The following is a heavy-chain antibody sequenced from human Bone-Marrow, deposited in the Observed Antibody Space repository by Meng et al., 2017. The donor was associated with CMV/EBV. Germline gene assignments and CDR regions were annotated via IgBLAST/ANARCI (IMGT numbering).Heavy chain of an antibody. CDR2: MNPNSGNT. CDR3: ARAPPGGFYDFWSGYYSYYYYYYGKDV. V-gene: IGHV1-8*01. D-gene: IGHD3-3*01. Sequence: ASVKVSCKASGYTFTSYDINWVRQATGQGLEWMGWMNPNSGNTGYAQKFQGRVTMTRNTSISTAYMELSSLRSEDTAVYYCARAPPGGFYDFWSGYYSYYYYYYGKDVWGQGTTVTVSS. J-gene: IGHJ6*02. CDR1: GYTFTSYD.